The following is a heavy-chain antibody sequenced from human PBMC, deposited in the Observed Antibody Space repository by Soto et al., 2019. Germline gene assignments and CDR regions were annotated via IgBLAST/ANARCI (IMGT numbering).Heavy chain of an antibody. J-gene: IGHJ4*02. V-gene: IGHV3-23*01. Sequence: GGSLRLSCAASGFTFSSYAMSWVRQAPGKGLEWVSAISGSGGSTYYADSVKGRFTISRDNSKNTLYLQMDSLRAEDTAVYYCAKIGGGYGDYQTDYWGQGTLVTVSS. CDR1: GFTFSSYA. CDR3: AKIGGGYGDYQTDY. D-gene: IGHD4-17*01. CDR2: ISGSGGST.